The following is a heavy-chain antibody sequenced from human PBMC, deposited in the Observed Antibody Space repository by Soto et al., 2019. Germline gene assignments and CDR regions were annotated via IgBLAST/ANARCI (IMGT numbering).Heavy chain of an antibody. CDR3: ATVHNTSRSFDY. Sequence: PGGSLRLSXAASGFTFSIYAMTWVRQAPGKGLEWVSTTGGSGRTTYYADSVKGRFTVSRDNSKNTLDLQMSSLRAEDTAVYYCATVHNTSRSFDYWGQGTLVTVSS. CDR1: GFTFSIYA. CDR2: TGGSGRTT. J-gene: IGHJ4*02. V-gene: IGHV3-23*01. D-gene: IGHD1-20*01.